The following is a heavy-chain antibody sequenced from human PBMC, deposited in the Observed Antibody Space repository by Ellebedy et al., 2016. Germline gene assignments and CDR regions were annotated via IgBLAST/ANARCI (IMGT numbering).Heavy chain of an antibody. Sequence: SLKISXAASGFTFSDYYMSWIRQAPGKGLEWVSYISSSGSTNYYADSVKGRFTISRDNAKNSLFLQVSSLRAEDTAVYYCARELFPPVGDTLGYGMDVWGQGTTVTVSS. CDR2: ISSSGSTN. CDR3: ARELFPPVGDTLGYGMDV. D-gene: IGHD1-26*01. V-gene: IGHV3-11*01. CDR1: GFTFSDYY. J-gene: IGHJ6*02.